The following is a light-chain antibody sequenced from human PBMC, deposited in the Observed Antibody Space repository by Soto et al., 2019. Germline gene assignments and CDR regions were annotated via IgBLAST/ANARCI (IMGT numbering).Light chain of an antibody. CDR1: QSIRTY. CDR3: QQSYTTPYS. Sequence: DIQMTQSPSSLSASVGDRVTITCRASQSIRTYLNWYQQKPGKAPNLLIYVASSLQTGVPSRFSGSGSGTDFTLTISSVQPEDFAPYYCQQSYTTPYSFGQGTKLEI. J-gene: IGKJ2*03. CDR2: VAS. V-gene: IGKV1-39*01.